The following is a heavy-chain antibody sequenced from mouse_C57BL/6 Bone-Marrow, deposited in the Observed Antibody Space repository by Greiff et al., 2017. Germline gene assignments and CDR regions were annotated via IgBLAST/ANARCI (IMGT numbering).Heavy chain of an antibody. V-gene: IGHV1-4*01. CDR2: INPSSGYT. J-gene: IGHJ4*01. CDR3: ARDHDYDDYYYAMDY. D-gene: IGHD2-4*01. CDR1: GYTFTSYT. Sequence: QVQLQQSGAELARPGASVKMSCKASGYTFTSYTMHWVKQRPGQGLEWIGYINPSSGYTKYNQKFKDKATLTADKSSSTAYMQLSSLTSEDSAVYYCARDHDYDDYYYAMDYWGQGTSVTVSS.